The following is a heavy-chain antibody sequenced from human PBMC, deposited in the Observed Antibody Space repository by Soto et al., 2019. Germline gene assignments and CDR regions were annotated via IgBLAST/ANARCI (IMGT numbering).Heavy chain of an antibody. Sequence: ELQLLQSAAEVKKPGESLRISCEGFGYSFTTYWIGWVRQMPGKGLEWMGIIYPPNSETIYSPSFEGRVTISLDKSINTDFVQWISLEASDTAMYYCARHVASDRWSYFDNWGQGTLVSVSS. CDR2: IYPPNSET. CDR3: ARHVASDRWSYFDN. CDR1: GYSFTTYW. V-gene: IGHV5-51*01. D-gene: IGHD3-3*01. J-gene: IGHJ4*02.